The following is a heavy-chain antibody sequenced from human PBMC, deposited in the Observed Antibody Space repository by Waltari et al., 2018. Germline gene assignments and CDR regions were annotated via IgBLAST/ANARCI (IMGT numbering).Heavy chain of an antibody. CDR3: ASVADY. D-gene: IGHD2-21*01. J-gene: IGHJ4*02. Sequence: QVQLVESGGGVVQPGRSLRLSCGASEFILTTFYFHWVRQAPGKGLESVAIISNDGNRKIYADSVKGRFTISRDTSKNTLYLQMNSLRPEDTAVYFCASVADYWGQGTLVTVSS. V-gene: IGHV3-30*03. CDR2: ISNDGNRK. CDR1: EFILTTFY.